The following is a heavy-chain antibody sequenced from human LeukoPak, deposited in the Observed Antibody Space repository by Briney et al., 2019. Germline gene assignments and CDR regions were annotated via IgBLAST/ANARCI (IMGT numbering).Heavy chain of an antibody. J-gene: IGHJ5*02. CDR1: GFTFSSYN. D-gene: IGHD2/OR15-2a*01. V-gene: IGHV3-21*01. Sequence: GGSLRLSCAASGFTFSSYNMNWVRQAPEKGLEWISSISGSSAYIYYADSVKGRFTISRDNAKNSLYLQMNRLRADDTAVYYCVRIPNSANFPNWFDPWGQGTLVTVSS. CDR2: ISGSSAYI. CDR3: VRIPNSANFPNWFDP.